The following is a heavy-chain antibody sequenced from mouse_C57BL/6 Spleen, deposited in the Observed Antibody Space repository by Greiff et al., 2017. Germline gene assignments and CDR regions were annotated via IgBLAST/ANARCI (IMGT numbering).Heavy chain of an antibody. J-gene: IGHJ4*01. Sequence: EVKVVESGGDLVKPGGSLKLSCAASGFTFSSYGMSWVRQTPDKRLEWVATISSGGSYTYYPDSVKGRFTISRDNAKNTLYLQMSSLKSEDTAMYYCARRYYDYDGNAMDYWGQGTSVTVSS. D-gene: IGHD2-4*01. CDR3: ARRYYDYDGNAMDY. CDR1: GFTFSSYG. CDR2: ISSGGSYT. V-gene: IGHV5-6*01.